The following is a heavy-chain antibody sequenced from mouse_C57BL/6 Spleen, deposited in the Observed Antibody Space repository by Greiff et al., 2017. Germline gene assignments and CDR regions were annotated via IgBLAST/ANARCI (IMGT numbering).Heavy chain of an antibody. CDR1: GFTFTDYY. CDR2: IRNKANGYTT. Sequence: EVQRVESGGGLVQPGGSLSLSCAASGFTFTDYYMSWVRQPPGKALEWLGFIRNKANGYTTEYSASVKGRFTISRDNSQSILYLQMNALRAEDSATYYCARGYYYGSRYFDYWGQGTTLTVSS. V-gene: IGHV7-3*01. D-gene: IGHD1-1*01. CDR3: ARGYYYGSRYFDY. J-gene: IGHJ2*01.